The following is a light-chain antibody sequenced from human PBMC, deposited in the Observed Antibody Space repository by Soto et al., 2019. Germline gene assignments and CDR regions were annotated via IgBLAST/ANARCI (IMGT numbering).Light chain of an antibody. J-gene: IGKJ3*01. Sequence: EIVLTQSPGTLSLSPGERATLSCRASQTLSINSLAWYQQKPGQAPRLLIYAASTRATDMPERFSGSGSATDFTLSISSLEPDDFSLYYCHQYDASPLTFGPGTTVEIK. CDR3: HQYDASPLT. CDR1: QTLSINS. V-gene: IGKV3-20*01. CDR2: AAS.